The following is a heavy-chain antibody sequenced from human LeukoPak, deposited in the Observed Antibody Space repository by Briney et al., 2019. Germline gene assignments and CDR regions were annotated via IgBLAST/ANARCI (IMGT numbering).Heavy chain of an antibody. Sequence: GGSLRLSCAASGFTFSSYAMSWVRQAPGKGLEWVAVIWYDGSNKYYADSVKGRFTISRDNSKNTLYLQMNSLRAEDTAVYYCAREGPDYGDFDYWGQGTLVTVSS. D-gene: IGHD4-17*01. J-gene: IGHJ4*02. CDR2: IWYDGSNK. CDR3: AREGPDYGDFDY. CDR1: GFTFSSYA. V-gene: IGHV3-33*08.